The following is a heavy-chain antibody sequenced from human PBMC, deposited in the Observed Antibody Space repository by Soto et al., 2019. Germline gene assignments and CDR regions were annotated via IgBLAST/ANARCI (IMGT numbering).Heavy chain of an antibody. CDR3: ARDKRINYGSGSYDNWFDT. Sequence: SVKVSCKASGGTFSSYAISWVRQAPGQGLEWMGGIIPIFGTANYAQKFQGRVTITADESTSTAYMELSSLRSEDTAVYYCARDKRINYGSGSYDNWFDTWGQGTLVTVSS. J-gene: IGHJ5*02. CDR1: GGTFSSYA. CDR2: IIPIFGTA. D-gene: IGHD3-10*01. V-gene: IGHV1-69*13.